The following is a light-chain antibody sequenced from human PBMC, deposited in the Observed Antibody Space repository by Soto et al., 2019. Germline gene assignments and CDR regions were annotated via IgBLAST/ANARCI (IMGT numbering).Light chain of an antibody. CDR3: QALGSSTFVV. CDR2: QDS. J-gene: IGLJ2*01. CDR1: KLGDKY. Sequence: SYELTQPPSVSVSPGQTASITCSGDKLGDKYACWYQQKPGQSPVLVIYQDSKRPSGIPVRFSGPNSGHTATLTISGTQAMDDDDDYCQALGSSTFVVFGAGTKLTVL. V-gene: IGLV3-1*01.